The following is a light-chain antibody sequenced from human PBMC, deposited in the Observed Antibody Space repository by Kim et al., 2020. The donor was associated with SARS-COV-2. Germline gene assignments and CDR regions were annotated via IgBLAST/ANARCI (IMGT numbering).Light chain of an antibody. CDR3: QQTYSASRT. J-gene: IGKJ1*01. V-gene: IGKV1-39*01. CDR2: TAS. CDR1: QDISRY. Sequence: DIQMTQSPSSLSASAGDRVTITCRASQDISRYLNWYQQKPGKAPKLLIYTASSLQSGVPSRFTGSGSETDFTLTISSLQPEDFATYYCQQTYSASRTFGQGTKVDIK.